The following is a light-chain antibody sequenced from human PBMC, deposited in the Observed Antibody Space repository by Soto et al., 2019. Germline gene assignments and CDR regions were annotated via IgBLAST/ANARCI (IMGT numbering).Light chain of an antibody. Sequence: EIVLTQSPGTLSLSPGERATLSCRASQSVRSDYLAWYQQKPGQAPRLHIYGASSRATGIPDRFSGSGSGTDFTLTISRLEPEDFSVYYCHQYGTAPLTFGPGTKVDIK. CDR2: GAS. V-gene: IGKV3-20*01. CDR3: HQYGTAPLT. CDR1: QSVRSDY. J-gene: IGKJ3*01.